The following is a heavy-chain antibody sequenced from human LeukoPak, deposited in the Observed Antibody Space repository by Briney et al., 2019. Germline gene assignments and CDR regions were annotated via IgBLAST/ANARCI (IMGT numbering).Heavy chain of an antibody. CDR2: IYHSGST. Sequence: SGTLSLTCAVSGGSISSSNWWSWVRQPPGKGLEWIGEIYHSGSTNYNPSLRSRVTISVDKSKNQFSLKLSSVTAADTAVYYCARDRAAAGIGWFDPWGQGTLVTVSS. CDR3: ARDRAAAGIGWFDP. D-gene: IGHD6-13*01. CDR1: GGSISSSNW. J-gene: IGHJ5*02. V-gene: IGHV4-4*02.